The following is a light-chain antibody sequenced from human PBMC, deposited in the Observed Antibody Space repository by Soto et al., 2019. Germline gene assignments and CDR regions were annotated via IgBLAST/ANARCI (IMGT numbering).Light chain of an antibody. CDR1: SSTVGGNY. J-gene: IGLJ3*02. V-gene: IGLV1-47*01. Sequence: QSVLTQPPSASGTPGQRVTISCSGSSSTVGGNYVYWYQLLPGMAPRLLIYRDNQRPSGVPDRFSGSKSGTSASLAISGLGSEDEAEYYCAAWDDKLSGWVFGGGTQLTVL. CDR2: RDN. CDR3: AAWDDKLSGWV.